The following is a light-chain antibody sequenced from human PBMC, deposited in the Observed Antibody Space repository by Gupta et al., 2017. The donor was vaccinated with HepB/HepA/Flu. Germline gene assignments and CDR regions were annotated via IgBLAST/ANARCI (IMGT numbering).Light chain of an antibody. CDR3: QQHYSAPVT. CDR2: WAS. CDR1: QSILYSSNKKNS. J-gene: IGKJ3*01. Sequence: DIVMTQSPDSLAVSLGERATINCKSSQSILYSSNKKNSLAWYQQKAGQPPKLLIYWASTRESGVPDRFSGSGSGADFTLTISSLQAEDVAVYYCQQHYSAPVTFGPGTRVDIK. V-gene: IGKV4-1*01.